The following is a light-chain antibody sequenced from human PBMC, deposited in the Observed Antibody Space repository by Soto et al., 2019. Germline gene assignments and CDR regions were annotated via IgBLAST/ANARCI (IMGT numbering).Light chain of an antibody. CDR3: CSYAGTYTYVV. J-gene: IGLJ2*01. CDR1: SSDVGGHNF. V-gene: IGLV2-11*01. CDR2: DVS. Sequence: QSALTQPRSVSGSPGQSVTISCTGTSSDVGGHNFVSWYQHHPGKAPKVLIYDVSKRPSGVPDRFSGSKSGNTASLTISGLQAEDEADYHCCSYAGTYTYVVFGGGTKVTVL.